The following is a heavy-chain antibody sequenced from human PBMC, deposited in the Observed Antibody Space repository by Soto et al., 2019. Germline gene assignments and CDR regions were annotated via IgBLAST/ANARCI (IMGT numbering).Heavy chain of an antibody. J-gene: IGHJ5*02. V-gene: IGHV1-69*13. Sequence: GASVKVSCKASGGTFSSYAISWVRQAPGQGLEWMGGIIPIFGTANYAQKFQGRVTITADESTSTAYMELSSLRSEDTAVYYCARDQARAAGTWFDPWGQGTLVTVSS. D-gene: IGHD6-13*01. CDR3: ARDQARAAGTWFDP. CDR2: IIPIFGTA. CDR1: GGTFSSYA.